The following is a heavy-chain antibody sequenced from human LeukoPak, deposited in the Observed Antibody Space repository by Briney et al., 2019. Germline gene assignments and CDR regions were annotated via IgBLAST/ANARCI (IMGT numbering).Heavy chain of an antibody. D-gene: IGHD3-9*01. Sequence: PGGSLRLSCAASGFTFSNVWMSWVRQVPGKGLEWVGRIKSKTDGGTTDYAAPVKGRFTISRDDSKNTLYLQMNSLKTEDTAVYYCTTVHYDILTGYLRDYWGQGTLVTVSS. V-gene: IGHV3-15*01. CDR1: GFTFSNVW. CDR2: IKSKTDGGTT. CDR3: TTVHYDILTGYLRDY. J-gene: IGHJ4*02.